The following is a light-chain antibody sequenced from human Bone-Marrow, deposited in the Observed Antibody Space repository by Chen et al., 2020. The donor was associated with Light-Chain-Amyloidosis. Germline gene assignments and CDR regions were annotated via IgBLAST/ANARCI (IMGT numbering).Light chain of an antibody. CDR2: EDD. CDR1: SGSIATNY. V-gene: IGLV6-57*01. J-gene: IGLJ3*02. Sequence: NFMLTQPHSVSESPGKTVIISCTRSSGSIATNYVQRYQQRPGSSPTTVIYEDDQRPSGVPDRFSGSIDRSSNSAPLPLSGLKTEEEAYYYCQSYQGSSQGVFGGGTKLTVL. CDR3: QSYQGSSQGV.